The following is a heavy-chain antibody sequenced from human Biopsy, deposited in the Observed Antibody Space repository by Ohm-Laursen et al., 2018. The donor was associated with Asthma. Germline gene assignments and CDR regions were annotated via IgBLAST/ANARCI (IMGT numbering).Heavy chain of an antibody. Sequence: GASVKVSCKVSGDTFSSCGVNWVRQAPGQGLEWMGEIIPIYRTTNYAQKFQGRVTITADESTSTAYMELSSLRADDTAVYYCARGGYYGDRRHHDGMDVWGQGTTVTVSS. J-gene: IGHJ6*02. D-gene: IGHD4-17*01. CDR1: GDTFSSCG. CDR2: IIPIYRTT. CDR3: ARGGYYGDRRHHDGMDV. V-gene: IGHV1-69*13.